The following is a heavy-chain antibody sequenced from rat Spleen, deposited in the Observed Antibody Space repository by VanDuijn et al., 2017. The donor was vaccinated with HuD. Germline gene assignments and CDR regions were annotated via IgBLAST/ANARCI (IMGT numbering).Heavy chain of an antibody. V-gene: IGHV5-27*01. CDR2: ISTGGVST. CDR1: GFPFSDHY. J-gene: IGHJ2*01. CDR3: ASAGSRVSD. Sequence: EVHLVESGGGLVQPGRSLKLSCAASGFPFSDHYMAWVRQAPTKGLEWVASISTGGVSTYYRDSAKGRFTISRDNAKSTLYLQMDSLRSEDTATYYCASAGSRVSDWGQGVMVTVSS. D-gene: IGHD1-4*01.